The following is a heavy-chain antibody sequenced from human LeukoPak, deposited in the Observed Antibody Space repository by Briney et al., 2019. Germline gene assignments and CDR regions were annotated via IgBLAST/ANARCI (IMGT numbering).Heavy chain of an antibody. J-gene: IGHJ6*03. D-gene: IGHD6-13*01. Sequence: SGTLSLTCTVSGGSISSSSYYWGWIRQPPGKGLEWIGSIYCGGSTYYNPSLKSRVTISVDTSKNQFSLKLSSVTSADTAVYYCARRIAAAGKFGYMDVWGKGTTVTVSS. CDR1: GGSISSSSYY. CDR3: ARRIAAAGKFGYMDV. V-gene: IGHV4-39*01. CDR2: IYCGGST.